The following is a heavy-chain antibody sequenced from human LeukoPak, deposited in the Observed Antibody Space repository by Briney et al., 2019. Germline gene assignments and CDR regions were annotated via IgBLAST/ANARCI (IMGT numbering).Heavy chain of an antibody. D-gene: IGHD5-24*01. CDR3: ARDLETATIEESWFDP. Sequence: ASVKVSCKASGYTFTAYYIYWVRQAPRQGLEWVGWINPSSGATKYAQTFKGRVTLTRGTSISTDYTEVSRLRSDDTAVYYCARDLETATIEESWFDPWGQGTLVTVSS. V-gene: IGHV1-2*02. CDR2: INPSSGAT. J-gene: IGHJ5*02. CDR1: GYTFTAYY.